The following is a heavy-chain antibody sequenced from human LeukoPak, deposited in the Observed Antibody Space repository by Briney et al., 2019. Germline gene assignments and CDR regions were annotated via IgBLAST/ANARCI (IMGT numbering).Heavy chain of an antibody. CDR1: GGSISSSSYY. CDR3: ARDESTRYDWKGDAFDI. J-gene: IGHJ3*02. D-gene: IGHD1-20*01. CDR2: IYYSGST. V-gene: IGHV4-39*07. Sequence: SETLSLTCTVSGGSISSSSYYWDWIRQPPGKGLEWIGSIYYSGSTYYNPSLKSRVTISVDTSKNQFSLKLSSVTAADTAVYYCARDESTRYDWKGDAFDIWGQGTMVTVSS.